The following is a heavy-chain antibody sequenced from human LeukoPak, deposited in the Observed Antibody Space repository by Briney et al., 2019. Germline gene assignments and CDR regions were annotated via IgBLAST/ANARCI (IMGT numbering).Heavy chain of an antibody. CDR2: IFYTGGT. CDR1: GGSISNYY. Sequence: SETLSLTCTLSGGSISNYYWNWIRQPPGKGLEWVGYIFYTGGTNYNPSLKSRVTISEDTSKNQFSLKLTSVTAADTAVYYCARASWAYSPFDSWGQGTLVTVSS. CDR3: ARASWAYSPFDS. V-gene: IGHV4-59*01. J-gene: IGHJ4*02. D-gene: IGHD2-21*01.